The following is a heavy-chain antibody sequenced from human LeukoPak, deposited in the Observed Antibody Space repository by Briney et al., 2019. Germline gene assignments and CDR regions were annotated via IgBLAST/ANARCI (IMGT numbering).Heavy chain of an antibody. CDR2: INHSGST. CDR3: ASPSSQIDY. V-gene: IGHV4-34*01. D-gene: IGHD6-13*01. J-gene: IGHJ4*02. Sequence: SETLSLTRAVYGGSFSGYYWSWIRQPPGKGLEWIGEINHSGSTNYNPSLKSRVTISVDTSKNQFSLKLSSVTAADTAVYYCASPSSQIDYWGQGILVTVSS. CDR1: GGSFSGYY.